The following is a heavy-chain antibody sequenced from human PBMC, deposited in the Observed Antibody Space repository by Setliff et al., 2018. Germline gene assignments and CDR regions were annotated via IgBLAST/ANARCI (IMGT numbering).Heavy chain of an antibody. D-gene: IGHD5-18*01. Sequence: GASVKVSCKTSGYTFSDYGISWVRQAPGQGLEWMGWISAYNGNTKYAQKLQGRVTMATDTSTSTAYMELRSLGSDDTAVYYCARGGYSYGYDHGFDIWGQGTMVTVSS. CDR3: ARGGYSYGYDHGFDI. J-gene: IGHJ3*02. V-gene: IGHV1-18*01. CDR1: GYTFSDYG. CDR2: ISAYNGNT.